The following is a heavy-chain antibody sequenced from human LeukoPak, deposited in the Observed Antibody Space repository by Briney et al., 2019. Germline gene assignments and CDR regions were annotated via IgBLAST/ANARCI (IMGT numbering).Heavy chain of an antibody. CDR1: GFTFSSHA. J-gene: IGHJ4*02. CDR2: ISGSGGST. Sequence: GGSLRLSCAASGFTFSSHAMSWARQAPGRGREWVSAISGSGGSTYYADSVKGRFTISRDNSKNTLYLQMNSLRAEDTAVYYCAKGLIDWFVFDYWGQGPLVTVSS. V-gene: IGHV3-23*01. D-gene: IGHD3-9*01. CDR3: AKGLIDWFVFDY.